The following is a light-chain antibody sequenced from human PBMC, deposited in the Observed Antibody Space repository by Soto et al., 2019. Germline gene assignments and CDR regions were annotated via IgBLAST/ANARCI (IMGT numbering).Light chain of an antibody. Sequence: QSVLTQPPSVSGAPGQRVTISCTGSSSDIGGGYDVHWYQHLPGSVPKLLIYGDTNRPSGVADRFSGSKSGTSASLAITGLQAEDEADYYCQSYDSSLSGHVVFGGGTKVTVL. CDR1: SSDIGGGYD. J-gene: IGLJ2*01. CDR2: GDT. V-gene: IGLV1-40*01. CDR3: QSYDSSLSGHVV.